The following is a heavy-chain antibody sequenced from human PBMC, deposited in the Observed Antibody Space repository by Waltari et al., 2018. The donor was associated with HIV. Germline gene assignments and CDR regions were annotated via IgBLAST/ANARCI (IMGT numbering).Heavy chain of an antibody. CDR1: GGSISSYY. D-gene: IGHD1-20*01. Sequence: QVQLQESGPGLVKPSGTLSLTCIVSGGSISSYYWSWIRQPPGKGLEWIAYIYYSGSINYNPSFNSRVTVSVDTSKNQFSLKLTSVTAADSAVYYCARGPWTPRDNSFSFDSWGQGTLVTVSS. CDR3: ARGPWTPRDNSFSFDS. J-gene: IGHJ4*02. CDR2: IYYSGSI. V-gene: IGHV4-59*01.